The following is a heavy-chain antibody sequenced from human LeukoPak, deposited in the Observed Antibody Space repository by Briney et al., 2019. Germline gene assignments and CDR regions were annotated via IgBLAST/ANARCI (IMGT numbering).Heavy chain of an antibody. CDR3: VSFYEPY. V-gene: IGHV3-74*01. CDR1: GNDW. Sequence: GGSLRLSCEASGNDWMHWVRQAPGKGLVWVSHINSDGSWTSYADSVNGRFTISKDNAKNTVYLQMNSLRAEDTAVYYCVSFYEPYWGRGTLVTVSS. J-gene: IGHJ4*02. CDR2: INSDGSWT. D-gene: IGHD2/OR15-2a*01.